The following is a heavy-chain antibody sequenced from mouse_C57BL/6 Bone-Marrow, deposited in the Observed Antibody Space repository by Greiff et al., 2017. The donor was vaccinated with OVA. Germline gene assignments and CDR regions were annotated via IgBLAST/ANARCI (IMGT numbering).Heavy chain of an antibody. D-gene: IGHD1-1*01. CDR2: IYPGSGST. Sequence: QVQLQQPGAELVKPGASVKMSCKASGYTFTSYWITWVKQRPGQGLEWIGDIYPGSGSTNYNEKFKSKATLTVDTSSSTAYMQLSSLTSEDSAVYYCALYYCGSSYGYFDVWGTGTTVTVSS. V-gene: IGHV1-55*01. CDR1: GYTFTSYW. CDR3: ALYYCGSSYGYFDV. J-gene: IGHJ1*03.